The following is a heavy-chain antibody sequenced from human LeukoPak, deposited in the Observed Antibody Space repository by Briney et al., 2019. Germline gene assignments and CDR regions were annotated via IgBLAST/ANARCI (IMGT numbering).Heavy chain of an antibody. CDR1: GFTFSSYG. CDR3: ANFPVAGTRMDDY. V-gene: IGHV3-30*02. J-gene: IGHJ4*02. D-gene: IGHD6-19*01. CDR2: IRYDGSNK. Sequence: GGSLRLSCASSGFTFSSYGMHWVRQAPGKGLEWVAFIRYDGSNKYYADSVKGRFTISRDNSKNTLYLQMNSLRAEDTAVYYCANFPVAGTRMDDYWVQGTLVTVSS.